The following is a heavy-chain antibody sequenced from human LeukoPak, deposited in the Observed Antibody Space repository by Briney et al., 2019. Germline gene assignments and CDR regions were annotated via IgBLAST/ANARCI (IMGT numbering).Heavy chain of an antibody. J-gene: IGHJ4*02. D-gene: IGHD3-3*01. Sequence: SETLSLTCTVSGDSITNYYWSWIRQPPGEGLEWIGYISYSGNTNYNPSLKSRVTISVDMSKNQFSLKLSSVTAADTAVYYCARAPSYYDFWSGYYRGDYYFDYWGQGTLVTVSS. V-gene: IGHV4-59*01. CDR2: ISYSGNT. CDR3: ARAPSYYDFWSGYYRGDYYFDY. CDR1: GDSITNYY.